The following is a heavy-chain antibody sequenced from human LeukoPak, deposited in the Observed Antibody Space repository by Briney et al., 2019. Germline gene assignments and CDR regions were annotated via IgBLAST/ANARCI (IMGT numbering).Heavy chain of an antibody. D-gene: IGHD3-16*02. CDR2: IYTSGST. V-gene: IGHV4-4*07. Sequence: SETLSLTCTVSGGSISSYYWSWIRQPAGKGLEWIGRIYTSGSTNYNPSLKSRVTMSVDTSKNQFSLKLSSVTAADTAVYYCARESPIYDYVWGSYRSTQFDYWGQGTLVTVSS. CDR3: ARESPIYDYVWGSYRSTQFDY. CDR1: GGSISSYY. J-gene: IGHJ4*02.